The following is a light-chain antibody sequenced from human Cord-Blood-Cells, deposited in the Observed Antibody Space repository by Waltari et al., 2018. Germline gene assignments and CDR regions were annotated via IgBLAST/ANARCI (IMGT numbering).Light chain of an antibody. CDR2: SNN. J-gene: IGLJ1*01. CDR3: AAWDDSLNGYV. CDR1: SSNIGSNT. Sequence: QSVLTQPPSASGPPGQRVTISCSGSSSNIGSNTVNWYQQHPGTAPKLLSYSNNQRPSGVPYRFSGSKSCTSASLAMSGLQSEDEADYYCAAWDDSLNGYVFGTGTKVTVL. V-gene: IGLV1-44*01.